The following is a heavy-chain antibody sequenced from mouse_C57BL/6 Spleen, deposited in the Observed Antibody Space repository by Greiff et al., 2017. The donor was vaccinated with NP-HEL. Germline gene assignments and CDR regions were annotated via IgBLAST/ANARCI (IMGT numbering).Heavy chain of an antibody. D-gene: IGHD1-1*01. CDR3: ARSTTVDWYFDV. Sequence: VKLMESGAELVKPGASVKISCKASGYAFSSYWMNWVKQRPGKGLEWIGQIYPGDGDTNYNGKFKGKATLTADKSSSTAYMQLSSLTSEDSAVYFCARSTTVDWYFDVWGTGTTVTVSS. CDR1: GYAFSSYW. J-gene: IGHJ1*03. CDR2: IYPGDGDT. V-gene: IGHV1-80*01.